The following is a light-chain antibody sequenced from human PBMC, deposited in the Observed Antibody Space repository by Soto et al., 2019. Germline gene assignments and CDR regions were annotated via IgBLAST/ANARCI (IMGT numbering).Light chain of an antibody. V-gene: IGLV2-14*01. CDR1: SSDVGGYNY. J-gene: IGLJ2*01. CDR2: EVS. CDR3: SSYTSSSTVV. Sequence: QSALTQPASVSGSPGQSITISCTGTSSDVGGYNYVSWYQQHPGKAPKLMIYEVSNRPSGVSNRFSGSKSANTASLTISGLQAEDEADYYCSSYTSSSTVVFGGGTKLTV.